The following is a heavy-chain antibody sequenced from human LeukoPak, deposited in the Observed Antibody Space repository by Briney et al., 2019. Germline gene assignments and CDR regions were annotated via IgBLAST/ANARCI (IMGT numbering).Heavy chain of an antibody. CDR3: ARDGSGAVFGY. V-gene: IGHV3-53*01. CDR1: GFTVSSNY. D-gene: IGHD1-26*01. CDR2: IYSGGST. Sequence: GGSLRLSCEASGFTVSSNYMSWVRQAPGKGLEWVSVIYSGGSTYYADSVKGRFTISRDNSKNTLYLQMNSLRAEDTAVYYCARDGSGAVFGYWGQGTLVTVSS. J-gene: IGHJ4*02.